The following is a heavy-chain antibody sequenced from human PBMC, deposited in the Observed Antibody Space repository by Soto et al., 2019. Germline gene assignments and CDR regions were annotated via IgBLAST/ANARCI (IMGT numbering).Heavy chain of an antibody. CDR2: IYPGDSDA. CDR1: GYTFSGYW. Sequence: GESLKISCKGSGYTFSGYWIGLVRQMSGKGLEWMGIIYPGDSDARYSPSFQGQVTISADESITTAYLQWDSLKASDTAIYYCVVQQKLPWVNAWGQGTLVTVSS. J-gene: IGHJ5*02. V-gene: IGHV5-51*01. CDR3: VVQQKLPWVNA. D-gene: IGHD1-1*01.